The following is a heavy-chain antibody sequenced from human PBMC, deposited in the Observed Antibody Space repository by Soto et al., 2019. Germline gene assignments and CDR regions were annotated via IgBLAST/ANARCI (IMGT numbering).Heavy chain of an antibody. CDR1: GFTFNNYA. CDR2: INNGGDNI. J-gene: IGHJ4*02. Sequence: GGPLRLSCAASGFTFNNYAMSWVRQAPGKGLEWVSSINNGGDNIYYADSVKGRFTISRDNSKSTLYLQMNSLRAEDTAVYYCAKTFLARYCSSSICYDPADYFDYWGQGTLVTVSS. D-gene: IGHD2-2*01. CDR3: AKTFLARYCSSSICYDPADYFDY. V-gene: IGHV3-23*01.